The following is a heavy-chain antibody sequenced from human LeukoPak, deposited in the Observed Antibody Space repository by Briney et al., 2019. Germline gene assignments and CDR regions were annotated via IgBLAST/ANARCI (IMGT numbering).Heavy chain of an antibody. J-gene: IGHJ4*02. CDR3: ATWLPHDY. D-gene: IGHD5-18*01. CDR2: IIPILGIA. V-gene: IGHV1-69*04. Sequence: ASVKVSCKASGGTFSSYAISWVRQAPGQGLEWMGRIIPILGIANYVQKFQGRVTITADKSTSTAYMELSSLRSEDTAVYYCATWLPHDYWGQGTLVTVSS. CDR1: GGTFSSYA.